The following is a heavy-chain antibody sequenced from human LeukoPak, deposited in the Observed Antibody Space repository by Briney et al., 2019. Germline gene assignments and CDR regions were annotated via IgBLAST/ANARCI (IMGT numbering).Heavy chain of an antibody. CDR1: GFSFSSYA. Sequence: GGSLRLSCAASGFSFSSYAMSWVRQAPGKGLEWVSAISGSGGSTYYADSVKGRFTISRDNSKNTLYLQMSSLRAEDTAVYYCAKDRSGYDQFGYWGQGTLVTVSS. V-gene: IGHV3-23*01. J-gene: IGHJ4*02. CDR2: ISGSGGST. CDR3: AKDRSGYDQFGY. D-gene: IGHD5-12*01.